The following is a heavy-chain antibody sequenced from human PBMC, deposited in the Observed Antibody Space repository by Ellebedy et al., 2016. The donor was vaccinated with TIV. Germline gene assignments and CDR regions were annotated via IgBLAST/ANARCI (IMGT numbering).Heavy chain of an antibody. J-gene: IGHJ4*02. CDR1: GYTFTSYG. D-gene: IGHD2-21*02. Sequence: ASVKVSCXASGYTFTSYGISWVRQAPGQGLEWMGWINPNSGGTNYAQKFQGRVTMTRDTSISTAYMELSRLRSDDTAVYYCATLVVTAHKTENFDYWGQGTLVTVSS. CDR2: INPNSGGT. V-gene: IGHV1-2*02. CDR3: ATLVVTAHKTENFDY.